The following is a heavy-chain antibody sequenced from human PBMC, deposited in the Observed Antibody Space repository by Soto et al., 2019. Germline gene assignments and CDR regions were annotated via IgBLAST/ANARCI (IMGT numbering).Heavy chain of an antibody. D-gene: IGHD5-12*01. CDR2: ILHDGSAE. CDR1: GFTFTNYD. CDR3: ARSRDGYRFYFYYGMDG. Sequence: GGSLRLSCAASGFTFTNYDMHWVRQAPGKGLEWMALILHDGSAEYYADSVKGRFTISRDNSKNTLYLQMNSLRAEDTAVYYCARSRDGYRFYFYYGMDGWGQGTTVTVS. J-gene: IGHJ6*02. V-gene: IGHV3-30*03.